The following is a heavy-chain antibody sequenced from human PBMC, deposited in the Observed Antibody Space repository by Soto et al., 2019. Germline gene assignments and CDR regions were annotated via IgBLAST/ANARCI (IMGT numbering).Heavy chain of an antibody. V-gene: IGHV4-4*07. D-gene: IGHD6-13*01. J-gene: IGHJ4*02. CDR1: GGSISSYD. Sequence: KTSETLSLTCTVSGGSISSYDWSWIRQPAGKGLEWIGRIYTSGSTNYNPSLKSRVTMSVDTSKNQFSLKLSSVTAADTAVYYCVGTGYSSSWSYYFDYWGQGTLVTVSS. CDR3: VGTGYSSSWSYYFDY. CDR2: IYTSGST.